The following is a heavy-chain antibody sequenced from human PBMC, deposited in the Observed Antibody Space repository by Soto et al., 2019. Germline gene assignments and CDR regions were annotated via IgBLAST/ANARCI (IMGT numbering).Heavy chain of an antibody. D-gene: IGHD4-4*01. CDR2: ISAYNGNT. J-gene: IGHJ5*02. CDR3: ARALTTVTRTPWFDP. V-gene: IGHV1-18*01. Sequence: VASVKVSCKASGHTFTSYGISWVRQAPGQGLEWMGWISAYNGNTNYAQKLQGRVTMTTDTSTSTAYMELRSLRSDDTAVYYCARALTTVTRTPWFDPWGQGTLVTVSS. CDR1: GHTFTSYG.